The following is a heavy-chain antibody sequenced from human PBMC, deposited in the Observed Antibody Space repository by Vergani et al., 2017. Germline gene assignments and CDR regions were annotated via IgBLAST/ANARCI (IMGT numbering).Heavy chain of an antibody. CDR3: ARGGYSYGLHVRAWFDP. D-gene: IGHD5-18*01. V-gene: IGHV4-34*01. CDR1: GGSFSGYY. J-gene: IGHJ5*02. CDR2: INHSGST. Sequence: QVQLQQWGAGLLKPSETLSLTCAVYGGSFSGYYWSWIRQPPGKGLEWIGEINHSGSTYYNPSLKSRVTISVDTSKNQFSLKLSSVTAADTAVYYCARGGYSYGLHVRAWFDPWGQGTLVTVSS.